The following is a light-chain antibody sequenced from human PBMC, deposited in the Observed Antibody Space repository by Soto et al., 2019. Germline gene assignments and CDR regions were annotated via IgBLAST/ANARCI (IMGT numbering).Light chain of an antibody. CDR2: GAS. J-gene: IGKJ4*01. V-gene: IGKV3-15*01. CDR1: QGVYSY. CDR3: QQYNNWPPLT. Sequence: EIVMTQSPATLSVSPGERATLSCRASQGVYSYLAWYQQKPGQAPRLLIYGASSRATGIPARFSGSGSGTEFTLTISSLQSEDFAVYYCQQYNNWPPLTFGGGTKVEIK.